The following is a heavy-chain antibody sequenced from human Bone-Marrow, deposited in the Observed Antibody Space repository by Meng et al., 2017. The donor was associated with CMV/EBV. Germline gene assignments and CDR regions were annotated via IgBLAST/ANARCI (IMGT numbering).Heavy chain of an antibody. CDR2: IYYSGST. J-gene: IGHJ4*02. CDR1: GGSISSSNW. V-gene: IGHV4-39*01. Sequence: SETLSLTCAVSGGSISSSNWWSWVRQPPGKGLEWIGSIYYSGSTYYNPSLKSRVTISVDTSKNQFSLKLSSVTAADTAVYYCARHGPRAVAVDYWGQGTLVTVSS. CDR3: ARHGPRAVAVDY. D-gene: IGHD6-19*01.